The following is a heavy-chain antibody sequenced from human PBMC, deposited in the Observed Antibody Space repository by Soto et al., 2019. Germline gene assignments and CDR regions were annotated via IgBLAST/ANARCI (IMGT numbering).Heavy chain of an antibody. Sequence: QVQLVQSGAEVTKPGSSVKVPCKASGGTFSNYGISWVRQAPGQGLEWMGGIIPILGIANYAQKFQGRVTLTADKVTSTAYMELNSLRSEDTAVYYCARDVAGMDVWGQGTTVTVSS. CDR2: IIPILGIA. J-gene: IGHJ6*02. D-gene: IGHD5-12*01. CDR1: GGTFSNYG. CDR3: ARDVAGMDV. V-gene: IGHV1-69*17.